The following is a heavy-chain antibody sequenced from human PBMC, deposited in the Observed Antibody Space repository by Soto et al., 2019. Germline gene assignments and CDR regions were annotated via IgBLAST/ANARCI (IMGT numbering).Heavy chain of an antibody. D-gene: IGHD3-10*01. V-gene: IGHV4-30-2*01. J-gene: IGHJ4*02. CDR1: GGSISSGGYS. Sequence: QLQLQESGSGLVKPSQTLSLTCAVSGGSISSGGYSWSWIRPPPGQGLEWIGYIYHSGSTYYNPSPKLRVTITVARSKNKFSVTLSSVTAAATAVYDCSAGGALPRYCWGQGTLVTVSS. CDR2: IYHSGST. CDR3: SAGGALPRYC.